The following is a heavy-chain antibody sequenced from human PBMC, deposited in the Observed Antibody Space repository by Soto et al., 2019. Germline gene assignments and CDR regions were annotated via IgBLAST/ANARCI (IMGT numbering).Heavy chain of an antibody. Sequence: PSETLSLTCTVSGGSISSYYWSWIRQPPGKGLEWIGYIYYSGSTNYNPSLKSRVTISVDTSKSQFSLKLNSVTAADTAVYYCSGGQQWLVFGYWGQGSLVTVSS. V-gene: IGHV4-59*01. CDR3: SGGQQWLVFGY. J-gene: IGHJ4*02. D-gene: IGHD6-19*01. CDR2: IYYSGST. CDR1: GGSISSYY.